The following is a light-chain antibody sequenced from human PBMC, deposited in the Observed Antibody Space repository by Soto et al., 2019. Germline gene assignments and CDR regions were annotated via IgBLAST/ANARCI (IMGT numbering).Light chain of an antibody. J-gene: IGKJ1*01. Sequence: DIQMTQSPSTLFASVGDRVTITCRARHTISSWLAWYQQKPGKAPKLLIYDASNLESGVPSRVSGSGSGTEFTLTISSLQPDDFATYYCQQYFTYSGTFGQGTKVVIK. CDR2: DAS. CDR1: HTISSW. CDR3: QQYFTYSGT. V-gene: IGKV1-5*01.